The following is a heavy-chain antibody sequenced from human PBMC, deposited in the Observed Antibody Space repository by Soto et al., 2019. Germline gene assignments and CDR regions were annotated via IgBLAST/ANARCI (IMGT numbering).Heavy chain of an antibody. J-gene: IGHJ4*02. Sequence: TGGSLRLSCSASGFTFSSYTMSWVRLTPGKGLEWVSSIITGSGTTNYADSVTGRFSISRDNSKNMLYLQMNSLGVEDTAVYYCAKDRQPDGIWTFDYWGQGTLVTVSS. D-gene: IGHD2-15*01. CDR2: IITGSGTT. CDR1: GFTFSSYT. V-gene: IGHV3-23*01. CDR3: AKDRQPDGIWTFDY.